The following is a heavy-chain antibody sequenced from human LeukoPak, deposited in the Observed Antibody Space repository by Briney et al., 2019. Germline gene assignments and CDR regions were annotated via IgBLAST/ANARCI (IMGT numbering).Heavy chain of an antibody. CDR2: INPNSGGT. CDR3: ARDREGDGYFDY. Sequence: ASVKVSCKASGYTFTSYYMHWVRQAPGQGLEWMGWINPNSGGTNYAQKFQGRVTMTRDTSISTAYMELSRLRSDDTAVYYCARDREGDGYFDYWGQGTLVTVSS. CDR1: GYTFTSYY. V-gene: IGHV1-2*02. J-gene: IGHJ4*02.